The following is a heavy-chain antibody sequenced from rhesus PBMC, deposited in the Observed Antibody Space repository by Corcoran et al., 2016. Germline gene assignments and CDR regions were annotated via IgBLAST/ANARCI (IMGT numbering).Heavy chain of an antibody. V-gene: IGHV1S2*01. CDR3: AREETFTMIVVITPRFDY. CDR2: INPYNGNT. CDR1: GYTFTDYY. J-gene: IGHJ4*01. D-gene: IGHD3-28*01. Sequence: QVQLVQSGAEVKKPGSSVKVSCKASGYTFTDYYMHWVRQAPRQGLEWMGWINPYNGNTKYAQNFQGRVTMTRDTSTGTAYMELSSLRSEDTAVYYCAREETFTMIVVITPRFDYWGQGVLVTVSS.